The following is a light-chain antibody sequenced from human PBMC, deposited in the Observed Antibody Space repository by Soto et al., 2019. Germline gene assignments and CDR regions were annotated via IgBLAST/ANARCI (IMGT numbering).Light chain of an antibody. CDR3: QQYINYFRT. Sequence: DIPMTQSPSTLSASVGDRVTITCRASQSIGVWLAWYQQKPGTAPKLLICKTSTLDSGVPLRFSGSGSGTEFTHTISSLQPDDFATYYCQQYINYFRTFGQGTKVEIK. CDR2: KTS. V-gene: IGKV1-5*03. J-gene: IGKJ1*01. CDR1: QSIGVW.